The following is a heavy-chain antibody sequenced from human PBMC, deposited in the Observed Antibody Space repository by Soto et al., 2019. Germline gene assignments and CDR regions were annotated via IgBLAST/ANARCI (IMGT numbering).Heavy chain of an antibody. V-gene: IGHV1-69*13. CDR1: GGTFSSYA. J-gene: IGHJ6*02. CDR2: IIPIFGTA. CDR3: ARRRGGATPPLGDYYGMDG. Sequence: SVKVSCKASGGTFSSYAISWVRQAPGQGLEWMGGIIPIFGTANYAQKFQGRVTITADESTSTAYMELSSLRSEDTAVYYCARRRGGATPPLGDYYGMDGWGQGTTVTVSS. D-gene: IGHD3-16*01.